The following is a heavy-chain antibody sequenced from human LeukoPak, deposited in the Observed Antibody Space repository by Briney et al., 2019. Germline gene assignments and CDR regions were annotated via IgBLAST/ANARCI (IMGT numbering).Heavy chain of an antibody. Sequence: PGGSLRLSCAASGFTFDDYAMHWVRQAPGKGLEWVSSISSSSSYIYYADSVKGRFTISRDNAKNSLYLQMNSLRAEDTAVYYCARDTSNYEGGSDYWGQGTLVTVSS. CDR1: GFTFDDYA. CDR3: ARDTSNYEGGSDY. D-gene: IGHD4-11*01. CDR2: ISSSSSYI. J-gene: IGHJ4*02. V-gene: IGHV3-21*01.